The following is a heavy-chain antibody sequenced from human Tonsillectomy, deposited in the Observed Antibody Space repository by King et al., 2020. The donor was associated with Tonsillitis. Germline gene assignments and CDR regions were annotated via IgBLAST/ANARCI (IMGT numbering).Heavy chain of an antibody. Sequence: VQLVESGGGVVQPGRSLRLSCAASGFTFSTYGMHWVRQAPGKGLEWVAVISSDGNDKYYTDSVKGRFTISRDNSKSTLYLQMNSLRAEDTAVYYCAKDRRYTGHAWGQGTLVTVSS. D-gene: IGHD2-2*02. CDR2: ISSDGNDK. CDR1: GFTFSTYG. V-gene: IGHV3-30*18. J-gene: IGHJ5*02. CDR3: AKDRRYTGHA.